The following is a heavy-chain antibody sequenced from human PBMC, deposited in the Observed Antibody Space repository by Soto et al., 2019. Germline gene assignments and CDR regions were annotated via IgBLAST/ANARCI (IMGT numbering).Heavy chain of an antibody. D-gene: IGHD4-17*01. CDR2: IYYSGST. Sequence: QVQLQESGPGLVKPSQTLSLTCTVSGGSISSGGYYWSWLRQHPGKGLEWIGYIYYSGSTYYNPSLKSRVTISVDTSKNHFSLKLGSVAAADTAVYYCARDSPGYDYGDYDRLADQAKEGYGMDVWGQGTTVTVSS. V-gene: IGHV4-31*03. J-gene: IGHJ6*02. CDR1: GGSISSGGYY. CDR3: ARDSPGYDYGDYDRLADQAKEGYGMDV.